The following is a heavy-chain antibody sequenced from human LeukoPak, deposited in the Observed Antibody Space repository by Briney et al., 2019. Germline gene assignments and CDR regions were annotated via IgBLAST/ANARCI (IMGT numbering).Heavy chain of an antibody. D-gene: IGHD2-2*01. CDR1: GYTFSNYG. CDR2: ISNYNGDT. V-gene: IGHV1-18*01. J-gene: IGHJ6*03. CDR3: ARDRVRYCSSTSCDDLYYYYYMDV. Sequence: ASVKVSCKASGYTFSNYGISWVRQAPGQGLEWMGWISNYNGDTKYAQKLQGRVTMTTDTSTRTAYMELSSLRSEDTAVYYCARDRVRYCSSTSCDDLYYYYYMDVWGKGTTVTVSS.